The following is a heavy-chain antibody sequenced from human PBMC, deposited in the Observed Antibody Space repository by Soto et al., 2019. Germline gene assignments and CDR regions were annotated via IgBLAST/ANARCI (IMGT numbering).Heavy chain of an antibody. CDR2: IYYSGST. J-gene: IGHJ6*02. Sequence: SETLSLTCTVSGGSISSGGYYWSWIRQHPGKGLEWIGYIYYSGSTYYNPSLKSRVTISVDTSKNQFSLKLSSVTAADTAVYHCARGTGSNGMDVWGQGTTVTVSS. D-gene: IGHD3-9*01. V-gene: IGHV4-31*03. CDR1: GGSISSGGYY. CDR3: ARGTGSNGMDV.